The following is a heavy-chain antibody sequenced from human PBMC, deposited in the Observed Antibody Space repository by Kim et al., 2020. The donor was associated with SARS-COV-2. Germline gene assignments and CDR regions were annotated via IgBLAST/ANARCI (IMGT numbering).Heavy chain of an antibody. V-gene: IGHV3-30-3*01. D-gene: IGHD3-3*01. Sequence: GSLRLSCAASGFTFSSYAMHWVRQAPGKGLEWVAVISYDGSNKYYADSVKGRFTISRDNSKNTLYLQMNSLRAEDTAVYYCARDQGGFLEWLLVGPLDYWGQGTLVTVSS. CDR2: ISYDGSNK. CDR1: GFTFSSYA. CDR3: ARDQGGFLEWLLVGPLDY. J-gene: IGHJ4*02.